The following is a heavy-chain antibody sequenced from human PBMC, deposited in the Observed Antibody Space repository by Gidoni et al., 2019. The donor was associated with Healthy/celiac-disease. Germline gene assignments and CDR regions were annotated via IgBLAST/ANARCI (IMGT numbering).Heavy chain of an antibody. J-gene: IGHJ5*02. D-gene: IGHD3-16*02. CDR3: ARSGGLPYDYIWGSYLGRTDWFDP. CDR2: INAGNGNT. Sequence: QVQLVQSGAEVKKPGASVKVSCKASGYTFTSYAMHWVRQAPGQRLEWMGWINAGNGNTKYSQKFQGRVTITRDTSASTAYMELSSLRSEDTAVYYCARSGGLPYDYIWGSYLGRTDWFDPWGQGTLVTVSS. CDR1: GYTFTSYA. V-gene: IGHV1-3*01.